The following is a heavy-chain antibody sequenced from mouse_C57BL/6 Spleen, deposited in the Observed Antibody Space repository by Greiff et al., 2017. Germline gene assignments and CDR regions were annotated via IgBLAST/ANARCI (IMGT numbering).Heavy chain of an antibody. CDR2: ISDGGSYT. Sequence: EVQRVESGGGLVKPGGSLKLSCAASGFTFSSYAMSWVRQTPEKRLEWVATISDGGSYTYYPDNVKGRFTISRDNAKNNLYLQMSHLKSEDTAMYYCARGYSHFDYWGQGTTLTVSS. D-gene: IGHD2-12*01. CDR3: ARGYSHFDY. CDR1: GFTFSSYA. V-gene: IGHV5-4*01. J-gene: IGHJ2*01.